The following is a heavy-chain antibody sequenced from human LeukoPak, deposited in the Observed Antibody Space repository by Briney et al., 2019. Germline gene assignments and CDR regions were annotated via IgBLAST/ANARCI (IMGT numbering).Heavy chain of an antibody. CDR2: IVVGSGNT. CDR3: AGDSSDIVVVPADY. V-gene: IGHV1-58*02. Sequence: ASVKVSCKASGFTFTSSAMQWVRQARGQRLEWIGWIVVGSGNTNYAQKFQERVTITRDMSTSTAYMELSSLRSEDTAVYYCAGDSSDIVVVPADYWGQGTLVTVSS. J-gene: IGHJ4*02. CDR1: GFTFTSSA. D-gene: IGHD2-2*01.